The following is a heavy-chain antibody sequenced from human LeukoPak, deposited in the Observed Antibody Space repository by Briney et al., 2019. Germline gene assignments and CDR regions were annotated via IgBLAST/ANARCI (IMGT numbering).Heavy chain of an antibody. J-gene: IGHJ4*02. CDR3: ARDGCGGDCYLTDY. CDR1: GFTFSNYG. V-gene: IGHV3-30*03. D-gene: IGHD2-21*02. CDR2: ISYDGSNK. Sequence: GGSLRLSCAASGFTFSNYGMHWVRQAPGKGLEWVALISYDGSNKYYADSVKGRFTISRDNSKNTLYLQMNSLRAEDTAVYYCARDGCGGDCYLTDYWGQGTLVTVSS.